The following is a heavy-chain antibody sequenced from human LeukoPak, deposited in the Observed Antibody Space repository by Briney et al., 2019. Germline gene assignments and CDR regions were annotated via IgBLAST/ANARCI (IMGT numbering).Heavy chain of an antibody. V-gene: IGHV4-39*01. J-gene: IGHJ4*02. CDR3: ARHFGT. Sequence: SETLSLTCTVSGGSISSSYYYWGWIRQPPGKGLEWIGSIYYSGSTYYNPSLKSRVTISVDTSKNQFSLKLRSVTAADTAVYCCARHFGTWGQGTLVTVSS. CDR2: IYYSGST. D-gene: IGHD3/OR15-3a*01. CDR1: GGSISSSYYY.